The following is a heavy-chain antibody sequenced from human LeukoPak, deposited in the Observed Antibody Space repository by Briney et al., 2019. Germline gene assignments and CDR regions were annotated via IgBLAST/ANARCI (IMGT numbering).Heavy chain of an antibody. D-gene: IGHD4-11*01. CDR3: ARAGATVTTRIYYFDY. CDR1: GGTFSSYA. V-gene: IGHV1-69*13. Sequence: GASVKVSCKASGGTFSSYAISWVRQAPGQGLEWMGGIIPIFGTANYAQKFQGRVTITADESTSTAYMELSSLRSEDTAVYYCARAGATVTTRIYYFDYWGQGTLVTVSS. CDR2: IIPIFGTA. J-gene: IGHJ4*02.